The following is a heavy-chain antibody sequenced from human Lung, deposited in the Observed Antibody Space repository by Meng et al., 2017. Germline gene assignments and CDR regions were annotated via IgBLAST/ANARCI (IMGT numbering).Heavy chain of an antibody. CDR3: TRDQLWFGDFDY. CDR1: GFTLSYFG. Sequence: VRWVDSGGGVVQPGKSLRLSCAASGFTLSYFGMHWVRQAPGKGLEWLAIIWFDGSKAYYADSVKGRFTISRDNSKNTVYLQMNSLRGEDTAVYYCTRDQLWFGDFDYWGQGTLVTVSS. J-gene: IGHJ4*02. CDR2: IWFDGSKA. V-gene: IGHV3-33*01. D-gene: IGHD3-10*01.